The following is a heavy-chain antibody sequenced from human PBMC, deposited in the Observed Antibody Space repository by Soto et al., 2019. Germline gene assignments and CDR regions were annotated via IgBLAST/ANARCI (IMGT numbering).Heavy chain of an antibody. V-gene: IGHV3-21*01. D-gene: IGHD6-13*01. CDR2: ISSSSSYI. CDR1: GFTFSSYS. Sequence: GGSLRLSCAASGFTFSSYSMNWVRQAPGKGLEWVSSISSSSSYIYYPDSVKGRFTISRDNAKNSLYLQMNSLRAEDTAVYYCARDPSSSPNWGQGTLVTVSS. CDR3: ARDPSSSPN. J-gene: IGHJ4*02.